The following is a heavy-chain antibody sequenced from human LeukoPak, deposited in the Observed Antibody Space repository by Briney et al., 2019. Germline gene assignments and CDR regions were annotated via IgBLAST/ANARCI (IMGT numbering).Heavy chain of an antibody. J-gene: IGHJ4*02. V-gene: IGHV4-39*01. CDR3: ARHAIDGSGYYFDYFDY. CDR2: IYYSGST. Sequence: SETLSLTCTVSGGSISSYSYYWGWIRQPPGKGLEWIGSIYYSGSTYYNPSLKSRVTISVDTSKNQFSLKLTSVTAADTAVYYCARHAIDGSGYYFDYFDYWGQGTLVTVPS. D-gene: IGHD3-22*01. CDR1: GGSISSYSYY.